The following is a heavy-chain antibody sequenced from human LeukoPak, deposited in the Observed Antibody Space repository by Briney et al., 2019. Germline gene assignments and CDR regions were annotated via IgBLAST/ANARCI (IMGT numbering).Heavy chain of an antibody. V-gene: IGHV3-23*01. CDR1: GFTFSSYA. J-gene: IGHJ1*01. CDR2: ISGSGGST. Sequence: GGSLRLSCAASGFTFSSYAMSWVRQAPGKGLEWVSAISGSGGSTYYADSVKGRFTTSRDNSKNTLYLQMNSLRAEDTAVYYCAKDPPYRGSGTTGYFQHWGQGTLVTVSS. D-gene: IGHD1-26*01. CDR3: AKDPPYRGSGTTGYFQH.